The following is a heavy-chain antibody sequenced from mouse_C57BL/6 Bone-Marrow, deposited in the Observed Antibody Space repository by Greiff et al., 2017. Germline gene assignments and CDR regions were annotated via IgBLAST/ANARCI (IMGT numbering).Heavy chain of an antibody. CDR3: ARRGEGNYWYCDV. CDR2: INPYNGAT. D-gene: IGHD2-1*01. CDR1: GYSFTGYY. V-gene: IGHV1-26*01. Sequence: EVQLQQSGPELVKPGASVKISCKASGYSFTGYYMHWVKQSHVKSLEWIGRINPYNGATSYNQNFKDKASLTVDKSSSTAYMELHSLTSEDSAVYYCARRGEGNYWYCDVGGAGTTVTVSS. J-gene: IGHJ1*01.